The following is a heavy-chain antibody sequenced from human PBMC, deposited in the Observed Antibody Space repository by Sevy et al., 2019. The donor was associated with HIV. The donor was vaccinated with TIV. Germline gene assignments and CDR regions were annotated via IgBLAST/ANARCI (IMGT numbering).Heavy chain of an antibody. CDR3: AKDGEMYCSGGSCHELDY. D-gene: IGHD2-15*01. V-gene: IGHV3-23*01. CDR2: ISGSGGST. CDR1: GFTFSSYA. J-gene: IGHJ4*02. Sequence: GESLKISCAASGFTFSSYAMSWVRQAPGKGLEWVSAISGSGGSTYYADSVKGRFTISRDNSKNTLYLQMNSLRAEETAVYYCAKDGEMYCSGGSCHELDYWGQGTLVTVSS.